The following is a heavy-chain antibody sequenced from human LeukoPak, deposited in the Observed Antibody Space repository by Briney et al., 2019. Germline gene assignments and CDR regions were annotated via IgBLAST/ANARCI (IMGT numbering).Heavy chain of an antibody. V-gene: IGHV1-69*13. CDR3: ARAGVRGVITGNWFDP. CDR2: IIPIFGTA. D-gene: IGHD3-10*01. J-gene: IGHJ5*02. Sequence: SVKVSCKASGGTFSSYAISWVRQAPGQGLEWMGGIIPIFGTANYAQKFQGRVTITADESTSTAYMELSSLRSEDTAVYYCARAGVRGVITGNWFDPWGQGTLVTVSS. CDR1: GGTFSSYA.